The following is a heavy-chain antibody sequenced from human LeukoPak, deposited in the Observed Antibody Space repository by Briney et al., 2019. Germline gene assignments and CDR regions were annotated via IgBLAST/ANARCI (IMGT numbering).Heavy chain of an antibody. V-gene: IGHV3-30*04. J-gene: IGHJ4*02. CDR1: GFTFSSYA. CDR3: ARDLYYFGSGSYHYFDY. Sequence: GGSLRLSCAASGFTFSSYAMHWVRQAPGKGLEWVAVISYDGSNKYYADSVKGRFTISRDNAKNTLYLQMNSLRAEDTAVYYCARDLYYFGSGSYHYFDYWGQGTLVTVSS. CDR2: ISYDGSNK. D-gene: IGHD3-10*01.